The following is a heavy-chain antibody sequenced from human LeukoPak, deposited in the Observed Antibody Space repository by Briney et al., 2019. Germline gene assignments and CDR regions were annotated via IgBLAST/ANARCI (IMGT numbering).Heavy chain of an antibody. D-gene: IGHD2-21*02. CDR2: LYHSGST. CDR3: ARRSGDWAVNWFDP. V-gene: IGHV4-39*01. Sequence: SETLSLTCTVSGGSITGSTYYWAWFPQPPGKGLKWIGSLYHSGSTSYTPSLKFRFSIFLDTSKSQFSLNGRSVTAADTAVYYCARRSGDWAVNWFDPWGQGTLVTVSS. CDR1: GGSITGSTYY. J-gene: IGHJ5*02.